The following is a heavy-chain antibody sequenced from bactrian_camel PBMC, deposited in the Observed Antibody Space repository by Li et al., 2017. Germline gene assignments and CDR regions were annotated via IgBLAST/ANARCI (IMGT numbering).Heavy chain of an antibody. V-gene: IGHV3S6*01. CDR2: IYRDGGFVT. CDR1: GFTFGSMY. J-gene: IGHJ4*01. Sequence: HVQLVESGGGLVQPGESLKLSCAASGFTFGSMYMTWLRQAPGKEREAVASIYRDGGFVTSYADSVKGRFTISQDGADNTLYLQLNSLKPEDTAMYYCAADCSHPWLGPLKSGYNEWGQGTQVTVS. D-gene: IGHD1*01. CDR3: AADCSHPWLGPLKSGYNE.